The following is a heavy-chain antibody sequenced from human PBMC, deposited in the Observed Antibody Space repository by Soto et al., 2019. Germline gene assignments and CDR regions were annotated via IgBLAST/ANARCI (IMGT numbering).Heavy chain of an antibody. Sequence: QVQLVQSGAEEKKPGASVKVSCKASGYTFTSYAMHWVRQAPGQRLEWMGWINAGNGNTKYSQKFQGRVTITRDTSASTADMELSRLRSEDTAVYYCARVVGVPTSNLDYWGQGTLVTVSS. CDR2: INAGNGNT. CDR3: ARVVGVPTSNLDY. V-gene: IGHV1-3*05. J-gene: IGHJ4*02. D-gene: IGHD5-12*01. CDR1: GYTFTSYA.